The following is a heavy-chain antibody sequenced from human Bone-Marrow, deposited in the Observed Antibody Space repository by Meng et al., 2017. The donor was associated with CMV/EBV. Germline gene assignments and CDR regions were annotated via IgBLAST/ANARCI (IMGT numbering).Heavy chain of an antibody. D-gene: IGHD3-3*01. Sequence: GSLRLSCTVSGGYISSYYWSWIRQPPGKGLEWIGYIYYSGSTNYNPSLKSRVTISVDTSKNQFSLKLSSVTAADTAVYYCARGGSHTYYDFWSGSNWFAPWGQGPRVTGSS. CDR1: GGYISSYY. J-gene: IGHJ5*02. V-gene: IGHV4-59*01. CDR2: IYYSGST. CDR3: ARGGSHTYYDFWSGSNWFAP.